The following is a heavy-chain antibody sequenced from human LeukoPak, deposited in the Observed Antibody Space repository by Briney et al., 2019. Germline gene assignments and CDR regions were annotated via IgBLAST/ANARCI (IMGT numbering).Heavy chain of an antibody. D-gene: IGHD3-22*01. J-gene: IGHJ4*02. Sequence: GGSLRLSCAASGFTFSSYGMHWVRQAPGKGLEWVAFIRYDGSNKYCADSVKGRFTISRDNSKNTLYLQMNSLRAEHTAVYYCAKDPSSGYSEGFDYWGQGTLVTVSS. CDR2: IRYDGSNK. CDR1: GFTFSSYG. CDR3: AKDPSSGYSEGFDY. V-gene: IGHV3-30*02.